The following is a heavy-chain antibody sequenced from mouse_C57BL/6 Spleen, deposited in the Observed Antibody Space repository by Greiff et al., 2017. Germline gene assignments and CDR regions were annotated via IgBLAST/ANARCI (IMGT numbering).Heavy chain of an antibody. D-gene: IGHD2-2*01. CDR3: VRQGIYYVYDGYAMDY. CDR1: GFSFNTYA. J-gene: IGHJ4*01. Sequence: EVMLVESGGGLVQPKGSLKLSCAASGFSFNTYAMNWVRQAPGKGLEWVARIRSKSNNYATYYADSVKDRFTISRDDSESMLYLQMNNLKTEDTAMYYCVRQGIYYVYDGYAMDYWGQGTSVTVSS. V-gene: IGHV10-1*01. CDR2: IRSKSNNYAT.